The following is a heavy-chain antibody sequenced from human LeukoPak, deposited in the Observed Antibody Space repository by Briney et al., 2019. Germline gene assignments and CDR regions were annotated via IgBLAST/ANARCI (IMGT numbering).Heavy chain of an antibody. Sequence: PGGSLRLSCAASGLTFSNAWMSWVRQAPGKGLEWVGRIKSKTDGGTTDYAAPVKGRFTISRDDSKNTLYLQMNSLKTEDTALYYCTTGGPMSSNTHFDYWGQGTLVTVAS. V-gene: IGHV3-15*01. D-gene: IGHD3-22*01. J-gene: IGHJ4*02. CDR2: IKSKTDGGTT. CDR3: TTGGPMSSNTHFDY. CDR1: GLTFSNAW.